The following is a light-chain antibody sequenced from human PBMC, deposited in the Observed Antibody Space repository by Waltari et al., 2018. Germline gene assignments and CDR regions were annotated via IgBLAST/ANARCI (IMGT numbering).Light chain of an antibody. Sequence: QSVLTQPPSASGTPGKRVSISCSGSTSNIGSNAVSCYQHLPGAAPRLLIYNTNQRPSGGPGRFSGSKSGTSASLAISGLQSEDECDYYCAAWDDNLNGPVFGGGTKLTVL. CDR1: TSNIGSNA. V-gene: IGLV1-44*01. CDR3: AAWDDNLNGPV. CDR2: NTN. J-gene: IGLJ2*01.